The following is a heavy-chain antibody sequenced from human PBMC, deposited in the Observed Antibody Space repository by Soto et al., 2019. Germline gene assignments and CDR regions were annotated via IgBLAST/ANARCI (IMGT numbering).Heavy chain of an antibody. D-gene: IGHD6-13*01. CDR3: ARHSGVAEDGTD. CDR2: IYPGDSDT. CDR1: GYSFTTNW. Sequence: PGESLKISCKGSGYSFTTNWIGWVRQMPGRGLEWMGVIYPGDSDTRYSPSFQGQVAISADKSINTAYLQWSSLKASDTAMYYCARHSGVAEDGTDWGQGTLVTVSS. V-gene: IGHV5-51*01. J-gene: IGHJ1*01.